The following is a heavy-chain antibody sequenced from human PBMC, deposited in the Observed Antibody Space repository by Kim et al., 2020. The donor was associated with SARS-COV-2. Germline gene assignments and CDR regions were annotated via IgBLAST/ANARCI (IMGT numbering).Heavy chain of an antibody. D-gene: IGHD6-19*01. CDR2: VYDSGSP. Sequence: SETLSLTCSDSGGSMHTSGYYWGWIRQPPGKGLEWIGSVYDSGSPYYNPSLKSRLTISADTSRGQFSLNLHSVSAADTAVYYCARRNSDWNDAFDVWGQGTMVTVSS. J-gene: IGHJ3*01. CDR1: GGSMHTSGYY. V-gene: IGHV4-39*01. CDR3: ARRNSDWNDAFDV.